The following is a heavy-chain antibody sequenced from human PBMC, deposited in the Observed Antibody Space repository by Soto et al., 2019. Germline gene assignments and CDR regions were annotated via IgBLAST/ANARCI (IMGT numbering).Heavy chain of an antibody. D-gene: IGHD2-21*01. Sequence: GESLKISCKASGYSFTNYWIGWVRQLPVKGLEWMGIIYPGDSDTRYNPSFQGQVTFSADKSISTAYLQWSSLKASDTAIYYCTRRQYCGRSSFHRELSDTSWSVLWGQGCLVTGSS. V-gene: IGHV5-51*01. CDR1: GYSFTNYW. CDR3: TRRQYCGRSSFHRELSDTSWSVL. CDR2: IYPGDSDT. J-gene: IGHJ5*02.